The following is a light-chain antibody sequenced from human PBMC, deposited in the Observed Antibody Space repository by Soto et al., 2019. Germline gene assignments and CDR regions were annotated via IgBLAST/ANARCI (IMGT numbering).Light chain of an antibody. CDR2: GAS. CDR1: QSVGSNY. V-gene: IGKV3-20*01. J-gene: IGKJ4*02. Sequence: ECLWTQFPATLSLSPGESATLSCRASQSVGSNYLAWYQQRPGQPPNLLIFGASHRATDIPARFSGSGSGTDFTLTISRVEPDDLAVCYWRRHAQLLGAFRGGTKVDIK. CDR3: RRHAQLLGA.